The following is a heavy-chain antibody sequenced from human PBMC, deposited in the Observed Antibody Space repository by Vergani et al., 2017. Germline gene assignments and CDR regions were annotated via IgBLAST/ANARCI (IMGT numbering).Heavy chain of an antibody. CDR2: IYHSGST. Sequence: QVQLQQWGAGLLKPSETLSLTCTVSGGSISSYYWSWIRQPPGKGLEWIGYIYHSGSTYYNPSLKSRVTISVDRSKNQFSLKLSSVTAADTAVYYCASTLGYCSGGSCYDAFDIWGQGTMVTVSS. CDR1: GGSISSYY. D-gene: IGHD2-15*01. CDR3: ASTLGYCSGGSCYDAFDI. J-gene: IGHJ3*02. V-gene: IGHV4-59*12.